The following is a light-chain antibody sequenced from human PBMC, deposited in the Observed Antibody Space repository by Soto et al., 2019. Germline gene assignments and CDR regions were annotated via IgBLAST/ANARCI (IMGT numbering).Light chain of an antibody. Sequence: IQRTQSPSSLSASVGDRVTTTSRAIQGTRPGLAGYQQKAGKAPQLLIYAASSLQSGVPSRFSGSGSGTDFTLTISSLQPEDFATYYCLQDYNYPRTFGQGTKLEIK. CDR2: AAS. V-gene: IGKV1-6*01. CDR1: QGTRPG. CDR3: LQDYNYPRT. J-gene: IGKJ2*01.